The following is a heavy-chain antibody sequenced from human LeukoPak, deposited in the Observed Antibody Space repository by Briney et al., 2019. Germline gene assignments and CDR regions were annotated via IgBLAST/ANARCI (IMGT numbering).Heavy chain of an antibody. CDR1: GFTFSSYA. Sequence: GGSLRLSCAASGFTFSSYAMGWVRQAPGKGLEWVSAISGRGDYTHYADAVKGRFTISRDNSKNTLYLQMNGLRAGDTAIYYCAKRGAYYYDSSGFSLFDFWGQETLVTASS. J-gene: IGHJ4*02. V-gene: IGHV3-23*01. D-gene: IGHD3-22*01. CDR2: ISGRGDYT. CDR3: AKRGAYYYDSSGFSLFDF.